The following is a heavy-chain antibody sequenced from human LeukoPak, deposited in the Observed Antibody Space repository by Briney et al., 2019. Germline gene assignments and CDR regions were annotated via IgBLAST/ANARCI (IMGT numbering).Heavy chain of an antibody. J-gene: IGHJ4*02. V-gene: IGHV4-34*01. CDR2: INHSGST. D-gene: IGHD7-27*01. Sequence: SETLSLTCAVYGGSFSGYYWSWIRQPPGKGLEWIGEINHSGSTNYNPSLKSRVTISVDTSKSQFSLKLSSVTAADTAVYYCASSMYMGNFDYWGQGTLVTVSS. CDR1: GGSFSGYY. CDR3: ASSMYMGNFDY.